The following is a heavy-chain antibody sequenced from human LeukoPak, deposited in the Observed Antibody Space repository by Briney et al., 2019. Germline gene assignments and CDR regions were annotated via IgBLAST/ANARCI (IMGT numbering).Heavy chain of an antibody. D-gene: IGHD1-7*01. CDR1: GFTFSSYS. V-gene: IGHV3-48*01. CDR3: ARMNYISSGWGAPFDY. CDR2: ISSSSSTI. Sequence: GGSLRLSCAASGFTFSSYSMNWVRQAPGKGLEWVSYISSSSSTIYYADSVKGRFTISRDNAKNSLYLQMNSLRAEDTAVYYCARMNYISSGWGAPFDYWGQGTLVTVSS. J-gene: IGHJ4*02.